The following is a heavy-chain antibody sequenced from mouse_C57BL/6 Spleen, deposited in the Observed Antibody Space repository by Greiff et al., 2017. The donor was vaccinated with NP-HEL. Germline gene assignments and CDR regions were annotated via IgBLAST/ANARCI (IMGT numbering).Heavy chain of an antibody. V-gene: IGHV1-7*01. CDR3: ARKEDDYAFAY. D-gene: IGHD2-4*01. Sequence: VQVVESGAELAKPGASVKLSCKASGYTFTSYWMHWVKRRPGQGLEWIGYINPSSGYTKYNQKFKDKATLTADKSSSTAYMQLSSLTYEDSAVYYCARKEDDYAFAYWGQGTLVTVSA. CDR1: GYTFTSYW. J-gene: IGHJ3*01. CDR2: INPSSGYT.